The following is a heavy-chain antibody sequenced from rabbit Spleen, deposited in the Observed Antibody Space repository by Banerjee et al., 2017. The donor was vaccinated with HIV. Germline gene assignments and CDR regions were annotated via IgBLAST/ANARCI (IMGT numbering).Heavy chain of an antibody. CDR2: IYDGSSNIK. J-gene: IGHJ6*01. CDR3: ARGYSSGYGGFVDPAPCYCGMDR. V-gene: IGHV1S40*01. D-gene: IGHD1-1*01. CDR1: RFSFSSAYY. Sequence: QSLEESGGGLVKPGASLTLTCKASRFSFSSAYYLCWVRQAPGKGLEWIACIYDGSSNIKHYASRAKGRFTVPKTAATMLTLQMPSMTDADTGTYFRARGYSSGYGGFVDPAPCYCGMDRWGQGTHVTVS.